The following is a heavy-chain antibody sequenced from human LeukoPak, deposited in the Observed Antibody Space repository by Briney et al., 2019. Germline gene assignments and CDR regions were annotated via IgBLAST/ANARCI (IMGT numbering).Heavy chain of an antibody. CDR1: GGSFSDYQ. Sequence: PSETLSVTCAVSGGSFSDYQWNWIRQSPGKGLEWLGEISHSGTTTYNPSLKSRVTISVDTSKNQFSLRLRSVTAADTAVYYCARGLVWRFLLDSRRDSFDIWGQGTTITVSS. D-gene: IGHD3-16*01. CDR3: ARGLVWRFLLDSRRDSFDI. J-gene: IGHJ3*02. CDR2: ISHSGTT. V-gene: IGHV4-34*01.